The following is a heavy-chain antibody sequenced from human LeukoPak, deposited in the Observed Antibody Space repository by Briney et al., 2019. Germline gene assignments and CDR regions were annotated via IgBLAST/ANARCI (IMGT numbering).Heavy chain of an antibody. Sequence: PGGSLRLSCAASGFSFSSYWMSWVRQAPGKGLEWVGNIKQDGSEKYYVDSVKGRFTISRDNAKNSLYLQMNSLRAEDTAVYYCARAHISYYYDSRGYPLGYWGQGTLVTVSS. CDR1: GFSFSSYW. CDR3: ARAHISYYYDSRGYPLGY. J-gene: IGHJ4*02. V-gene: IGHV3-7*01. CDR2: IKQDGSEK. D-gene: IGHD3-22*01.